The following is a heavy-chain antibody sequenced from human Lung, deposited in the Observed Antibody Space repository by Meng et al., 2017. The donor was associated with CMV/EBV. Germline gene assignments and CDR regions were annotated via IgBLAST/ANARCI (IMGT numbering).Heavy chain of an antibody. J-gene: IGHJ6*02. CDR1: GFTFKTFT. CDR2: INPDSDYI. Sequence: GGSXRLSCAASGFTFKTFTMSWVRQAPGRGLEWVSSINPDSDYIQSADSLKGRFTISRDNAKNSLYLRMSGLRVEDTAVYYCARDQEGTRIPSPIHYGLDVWXQGTTVTVSS. CDR3: ARDQEGTRIPSPIHYGLDV. V-gene: IGHV3-21*06. D-gene: IGHD5-18*01.